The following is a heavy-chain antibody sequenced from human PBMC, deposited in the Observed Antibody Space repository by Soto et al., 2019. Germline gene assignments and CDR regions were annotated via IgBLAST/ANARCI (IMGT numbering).Heavy chain of an antibody. CDR2: IWYDGGNK. V-gene: IGHV3-33*01. D-gene: IGHD6-19*01. Sequence: QVQLVESGGGVVQPGRSLRLSCAASGFTFSTYGMHWVRQAPGKGLEWGAVIWYDGGNKYYADSVKGRFTISRDNSKNTLYLQMNSLRVEDTAVYYCAGQKYSSVWYAVDYWGQGTLVTVSS. CDR1: GFTFSTYG. CDR3: AGQKYSSVWYAVDY. J-gene: IGHJ4*02.